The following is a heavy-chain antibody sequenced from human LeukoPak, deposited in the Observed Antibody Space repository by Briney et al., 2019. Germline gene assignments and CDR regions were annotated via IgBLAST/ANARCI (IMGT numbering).Heavy chain of an antibody. CDR3: TKETPQMDV. J-gene: IGHJ6*04. Sequence: GGSLRLSCAASGFSFSSYSINWVRQAPGQGLEWVAYISSTGNTVHYAGSVKGRFTISRDNAKNSLYLQMNRLRAEDTAVYYCTKETPQMDVWGKGTTVTVSS. V-gene: IGHV3-48*04. CDR2: ISSTGNTV. CDR1: GFSFSSYS. D-gene: IGHD2-15*01.